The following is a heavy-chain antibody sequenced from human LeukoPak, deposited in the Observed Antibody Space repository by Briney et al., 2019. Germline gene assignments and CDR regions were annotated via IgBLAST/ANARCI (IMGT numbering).Heavy chain of an antibody. J-gene: IGHJ4*02. CDR2: MNPNNGNT. D-gene: IGHD3-22*01. CDR3: ARGFLDYDTTDYAFSYY. V-gene: IGHV1-8*01. Sequence: ASVTVSCKASGYTFTNYDITWVRQASGEGLEWMGWMNPNNGNTGYAQRFQGRVTLTRDTSISTAYMELSSLRSEDTAGYYCARGFLDYDTTDYAFSYYWGQGTLVTVSS. CDR1: GYTFTNYD.